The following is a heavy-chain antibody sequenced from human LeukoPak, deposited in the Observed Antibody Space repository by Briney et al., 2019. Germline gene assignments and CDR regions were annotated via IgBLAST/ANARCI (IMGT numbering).Heavy chain of an antibody. CDR3: ASEAYCSGDRCNVQRVAF. CDR2: IDTATGGR. J-gene: IGHJ4*02. D-gene: IGHD2-15*01. V-gene: IGHV1-2*02. CDR1: VYTFTAYY. Sequence: WASVTVSFTASVYTFTAYYIHWVRQAPGQGGEGMGWIDTATGGRKYAQKFQGRVPITRDTSIGTAYMELSRLISDDTAIYYCASEAYCSGDRCNVQRVAFWGQGTLVTVSS.